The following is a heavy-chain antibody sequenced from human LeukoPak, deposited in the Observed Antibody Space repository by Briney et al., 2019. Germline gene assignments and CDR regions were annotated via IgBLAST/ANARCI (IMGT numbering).Heavy chain of an antibody. D-gene: IGHD1-20*01. CDR3: ARDNWNGGFDP. V-gene: IGHV1-69*05. Sequence: SVKVSRKASGGTFSSYAISWVRQAPGQGLEWMRRIIPIFGTANYAQKFQGRVTITTDESTSTAYMELSSLRSEDTAVYYCARDNWNGGFDPWGQGTLVTVSS. CDR1: GGTFSSYA. CDR2: IIPIFGTA. J-gene: IGHJ5*02.